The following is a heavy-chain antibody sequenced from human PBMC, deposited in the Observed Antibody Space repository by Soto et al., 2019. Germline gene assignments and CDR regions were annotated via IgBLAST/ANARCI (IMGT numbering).Heavy chain of an antibody. J-gene: IGHJ4*02. V-gene: IGHV1-18*01. D-gene: IGHD3-10*01. CDR3: ARDLYYGSGSPFDY. CDR1: GYTFTIYG. Sequence: ASLKVSCKASGYTFTIYGISWVRQAPGQGLEWMGWISAYNGNTNYAQKLQGRVTMTTDTSTSTAYMELRSLRSDDTAVYYCARDLYYGSGSPFDYWGQGTLVTVSS. CDR2: ISAYNGNT.